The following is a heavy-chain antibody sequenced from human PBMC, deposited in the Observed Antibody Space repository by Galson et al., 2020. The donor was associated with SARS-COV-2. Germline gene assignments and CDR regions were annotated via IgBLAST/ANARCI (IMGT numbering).Heavy chain of an antibody. CDR3: TKQKCFGGVCSSDHIALFDF. V-gene: IGHV3-23*01. J-gene: IGHJ4*02. CDR1: GFYFSAYA. CDR2: ITTDGSRT. Sequence: GGSLRLSCEASGFYFSAYAMTWVRQAPGKGLEWVSSITTDGSRTFYGDSVRGRLTISRDNSKKTLYLQMNNLRAEDTALYYCTKQKCFGGVCSSDHIALFDFWGQGTLVSVSS. D-gene: IGHD2-8*02.